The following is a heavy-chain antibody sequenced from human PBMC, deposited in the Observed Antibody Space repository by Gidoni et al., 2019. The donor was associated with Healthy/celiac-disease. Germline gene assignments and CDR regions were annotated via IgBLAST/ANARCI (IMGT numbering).Heavy chain of an antibody. J-gene: IGHJ6*02. CDR1: GFTFSSYS. Sequence: EVQLVESGGGLVQPGGSLRLSCAASGFTFSSYSMNWVRQAPGKGLEWVSYISSSSSTIYYADSVKGRFTISRDNAKNSLYLQMNSLRAEDTAVYYCARDIHYYGSGSLLGFYYYGMDVWGQGTTVTVSS. CDR2: ISSSSSTI. D-gene: IGHD3-10*01. V-gene: IGHV3-48*01. CDR3: ARDIHYYGSGSLLGFYYYGMDV.